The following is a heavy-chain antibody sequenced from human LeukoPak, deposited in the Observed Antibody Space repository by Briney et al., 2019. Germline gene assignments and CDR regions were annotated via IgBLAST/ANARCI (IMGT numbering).Heavy chain of an antibody. V-gene: IGHV4-38-2*02. CDR1: GYSISRGYY. CDR3: ARASSVMEVIPTYFFDR. Sequence: SETLSLTCTLSGYSISRGYYWGWIRQSPGKGLEWIGNVFHSGSAYYNPSLKGRVTISVDTSKNQFSLKLSSVTAADTAEYFCARASSVMEVIPTYFFDRWGQGTLVTVSS. D-gene: IGHD1-1*01. J-gene: IGHJ4*02. CDR2: VFHSGSA.